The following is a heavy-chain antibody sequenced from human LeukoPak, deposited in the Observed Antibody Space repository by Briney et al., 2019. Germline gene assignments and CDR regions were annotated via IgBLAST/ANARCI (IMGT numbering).Heavy chain of an antibody. D-gene: IGHD3-10*01. CDR2: IKSKTDGGTT. V-gene: IGHV3-15*01. J-gene: IGHJ3*02. Sequence: GGSLRLSCAASGFTFSNAWMSWVRQAPGKGLEWVGRIKSKTDGGTTDYAAPVKGRFTISRDDSKTTLYLQMNSLKTEDTAVYYCTTDLSSVLLWFGEIAFDIWGQGTMVTVSS. CDR3: TTDLSSVLLWFGEIAFDI. CDR1: GFTFSNAW.